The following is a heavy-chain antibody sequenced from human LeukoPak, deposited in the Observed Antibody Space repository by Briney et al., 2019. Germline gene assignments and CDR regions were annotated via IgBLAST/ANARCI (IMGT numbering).Heavy chain of an antibody. D-gene: IGHD2-15*01. CDR1: GFTFSSYA. J-gene: IGHJ4*02. CDR3: VRDRGYCSGGTCYALWDY. Sequence: GGSLRLSCAASGFTFSSYAMSWVRQAPGKGLEWVSAISGSGGSTYYADSVKGRFTISRDNSKNTPYLQMNSLRAEDTAMYYCVRDRGYCSGGTCYALWDYWGQGTLVTVSS. V-gene: IGHV3-23*01. CDR2: ISGSGGST.